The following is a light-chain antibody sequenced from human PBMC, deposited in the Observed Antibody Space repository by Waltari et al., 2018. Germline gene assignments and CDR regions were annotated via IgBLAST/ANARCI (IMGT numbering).Light chain of an antibody. CDR2: AAS. CDR1: QSISSY. J-gene: IGKJ5*01. Sequence: DIQMTQSPSSLSASVGDRVTITCRASQSISSYFNSYQQKPGKAPKLLIYAASSLQSWVPSRFSGSGSWTDFTLTISSLQTEEFATYYCKQSYSTPLFGQGTRLEIK. CDR3: KQSYSTPL. V-gene: IGKV1-39*01.